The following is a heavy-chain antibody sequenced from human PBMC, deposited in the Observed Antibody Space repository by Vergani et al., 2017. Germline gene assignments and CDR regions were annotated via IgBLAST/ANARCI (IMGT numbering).Heavy chain of an antibody. D-gene: IGHD1-26*01. CDR1: GFTFSAYW. CDR2: DGFDGSDT. Sequence: EVLLVESGGGLVQPGGSLRLSCAASGFTFSAYWIHWVRQGPGKGLEWVSRDGFDGSDTVYADSVKGRFTISKDSAMNTVHLQMTNVRAEDTAVYFCARDGAGTIDFDYWGPGILVTVSS. J-gene: IGHJ4*02. V-gene: IGHV3-74*01. CDR3: ARDGAGTIDFDY.